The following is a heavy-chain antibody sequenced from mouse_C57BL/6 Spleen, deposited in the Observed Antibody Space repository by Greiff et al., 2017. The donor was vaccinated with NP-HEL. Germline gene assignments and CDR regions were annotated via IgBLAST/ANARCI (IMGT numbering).Heavy chain of an antibody. D-gene: IGHD2-5*01. CDR1: GYTFTSYW. J-gene: IGHJ1*03. V-gene: IGHV1-50*01. CDR2: IDPSDSYT. Sequence: VQLQQPGAELVKPGASVKLSCKASGYTFTSYWMQWVKQRPGQGLEWIGEIDPSDSYTNYNQKFKGKATLTVDTSSSTAYMQLSSLTSEDSAVYYCARGDYYSNYVDVWGTGTTVTVSS. CDR3: ARGDYYSNYVDV.